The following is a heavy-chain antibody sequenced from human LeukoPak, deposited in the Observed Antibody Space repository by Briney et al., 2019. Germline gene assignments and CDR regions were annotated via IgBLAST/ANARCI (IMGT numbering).Heavy chain of an antibody. CDR1: GFTFSSYG. Sequence: GGSLRHTCAASGFTFSSYGMSWGRQAPRKGLEWVSGISAGGSNTYYADSVMGRFTISRDNSKNTLYLQMNSLRAEDTAVYNCAKGDFYGSGRDYYYYMDVWGKGTTVTISS. D-gene: IGHD3-10*01. J-gene: IGHJ6*03. V-gene: IGHV3-23*01. CDR3: AKGDFYGSGRDYYYYMDV. CDR2: ISAGGSNT.